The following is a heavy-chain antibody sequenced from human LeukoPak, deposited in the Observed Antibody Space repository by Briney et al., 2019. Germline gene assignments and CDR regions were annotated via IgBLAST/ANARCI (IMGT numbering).Heavy chain of an antibody. CDR2: ISGSSSYI. CDR3: ARANYDSSGYYFDS. D-gene: IGHD3-22*01. Sequence: GGSLRLSCAASGFTFSSYSMNWVRLAPGKGLEWVSSISGSSSYINYADSVKGRFTISRDNAKNSLYLQMSSLRAEDTAVYYCARANYDSSGYYFDSWGQGTLVTVSS. V-gene: IGHV3-21*01. CDR1: GFTFSSYS. J-gene: IGHJ4*02.